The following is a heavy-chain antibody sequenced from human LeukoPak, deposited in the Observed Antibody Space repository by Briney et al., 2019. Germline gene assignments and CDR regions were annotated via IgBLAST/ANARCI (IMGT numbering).Heavy chain of an antibody. CDR1: GFPFSSFW. CDR3: SGRDRSRSPWAY. D-gene: IGHD3-10*01. J-gene: IGHJ4*02. V-gene: IGHV3-7*01. Sequence: GGSLRLSCAASGFPFSSFWMNWVRQTPGRGLEWLANIRPDGSEQYYVDSVRGRFPISRDNAKNSVYLDMNHLRVDDTGVYYCSGRDRSRSPWAYWGQGTLVSVSS. CDR2: IRPDGSEQ.